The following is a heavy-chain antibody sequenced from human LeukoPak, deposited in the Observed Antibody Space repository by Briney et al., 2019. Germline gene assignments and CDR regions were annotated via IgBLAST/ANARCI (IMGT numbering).Heavy chain of an antibody. J-gene: IGHJ3*02. CDR3: ARRQHQEKVRGYSSDAGAFDI. D-gene: IGHD6-25*01. CDR1: GFTFSSYA. CDR2: ISYDGSNK. Sequence: GGSLRLSCAASGFTFSSYAMHWVRQAPGKGLEWVAVISYDGSNKYYADSVKGRFTISRGNAKNSLYLQMNSLRVEDTAVYYCARRQHQEKVRGYSSDAGAFDIWGQGTMVTVSS. V-gene: IGHV3-30-3*01.